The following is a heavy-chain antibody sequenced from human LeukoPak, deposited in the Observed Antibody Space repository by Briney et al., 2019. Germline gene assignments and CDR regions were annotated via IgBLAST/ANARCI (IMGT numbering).Heavy chain of an antibody. CDR2: ITWSGGST. D-gene: IGHD4-11*01. CDR3: AREGGATVYYFDY. V-gene: IGHV3-20*04. Sequence: GGSLRLSCAASGFTFGDYGMSWVRQAPGKGLEWVSAITWSGGSTGYADSVKGRFTISRDNAKDSLYLQMNSLRAEDTALYYCAREGGATVYYFDYWGQGTLVTVSS. J-gene: IGHJ4*02. CDR1: GFTFGDYG.